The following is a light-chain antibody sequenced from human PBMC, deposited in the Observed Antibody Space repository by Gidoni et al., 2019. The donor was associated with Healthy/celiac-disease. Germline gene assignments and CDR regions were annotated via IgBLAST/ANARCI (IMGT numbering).Light chain of an antibody. Sequence: EIVLTQSPATLSLSPGERATLSCGASQIVSSSYLAWYQQKPGLAPRLLIYDASSRATGIPDRCSGSGSGTDFTLTISRLEPEDFAVYYCQQYGSSPLTFGGGTKVEIK. CDR2: DAS. J-gene: IGKJ4*01. V-gene: IGKV3D-20*01. CDR1: QIVSSSY. CDR3: QQYGSSPLT.